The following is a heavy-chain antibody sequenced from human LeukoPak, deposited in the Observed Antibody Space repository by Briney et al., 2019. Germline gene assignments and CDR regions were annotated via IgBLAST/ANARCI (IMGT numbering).Heavy chain of an antibody. D-gene: IGHD3-16*02. J-gene: IGHJ1*01. V-gene: IGHV4-59*01. Sequence: SETLSLTCTVSGGSISSYYWSWIRQPPGKGLEWIGHIYYSGSTNYNPSLKSRVPISVDTSKNQFSLKLSSVTAADTAVYYCARGRRESYRYFQNWGQGTLVTVS. CDR1: GGSISSYY. CDR3: ARGRRESYRYFQN. CDR2: IYYSGST.